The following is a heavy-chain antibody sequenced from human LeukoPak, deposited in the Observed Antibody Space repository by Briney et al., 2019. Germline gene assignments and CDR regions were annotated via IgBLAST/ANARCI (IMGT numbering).Heavy chain of an antibody. Sequence: SETLSLTCTVSGGSISGYYWSWIRQPPGKGLEWIGEINHSGSTNYNPSLKSRVTISVDTSKNQFSLKLSSVTAADTAVYYCARGGFHGSFFDPWGQGTLVTVSS. CDR1: GGSISGYY. D-gene: IGHD5-24*01. CDR3: ARGGFHGSFFDP. J-gene: IGHJ5*02. CDR2: INHSGST. V-gene: IGHV4-34*01.